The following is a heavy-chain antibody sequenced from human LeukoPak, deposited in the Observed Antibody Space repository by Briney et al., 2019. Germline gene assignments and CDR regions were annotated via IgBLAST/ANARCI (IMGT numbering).Heavy chain of an antibody. V-gene: IGHV1-2*02. CDR3: ARGLQEYTWSPEVGY. CDR2: INPNSGGT. D-gene: IGHD2/OR15-2a*01. CDR1: GYTFTDYY. J-gene: IGHJ4*02. Sequence: ASVKVSCKASGYTFTDYYMHWARQAPGQGLEWMGWINPNSGGTNSVQKFQGRVTMTRDTSISTVFMGLSRLRSDDTAVYYCARGLQEYTWSPEVGYWGQGTLVTVSS.